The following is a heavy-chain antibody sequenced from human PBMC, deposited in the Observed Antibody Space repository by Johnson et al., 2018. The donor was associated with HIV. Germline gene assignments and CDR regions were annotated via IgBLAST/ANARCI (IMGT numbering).Heavy chain of an antibody. CDR3: TRSLRQWLVPGAFDI. V-gene: IGHV3-73*01. J-gene: IGHJ3*02. Sequence: VQLVESGGGVVQPGRSLRLSCAASGFTFSGSAMHWVRQASGKGLEWVGRIRSKANSYATAYAASVKGRFTISRDDSKNTAYLQMNSLKTEDTAVYYCTRSLRQWLVPGAFDIWGQGTMVTVSS. D-gene: IGHD6-19*01. CDR1: GFTFSGSA. CDR2: IRSKANSYAT.